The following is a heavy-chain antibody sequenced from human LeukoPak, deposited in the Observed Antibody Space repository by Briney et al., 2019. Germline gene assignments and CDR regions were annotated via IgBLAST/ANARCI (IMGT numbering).Heavy chain of an antibody. Sequence: PGRSLRLSCAASGFTFSSYAMHWVRQAPGKGLEWVAVISYDGSNKYYADSVKGRFTISRDNSKNTLYLQMNSLRAEDTAVYYCARAEQLANFDYWGQGTLVTVSS. CDR1: GFTFSSYA. J-gene: IGHJ4*02. CDR2: ISYDGSNK. CDR3: ARAEQLANFDY. D-gene: IGHD6-13*01. V-gene: IGHV3-30*04.